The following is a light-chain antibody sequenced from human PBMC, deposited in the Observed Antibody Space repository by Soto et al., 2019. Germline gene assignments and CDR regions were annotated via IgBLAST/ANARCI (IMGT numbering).Light chain of an antibody. J-gene: IGLJ2*01. V-gene: IGLV2-14*01. Sequence: QSVLTQPASVSGAPGQSITISCTGTSSDVGCYNYVSWYQQHPGKAPKLLIYDVSNRPSVVSNRFSGSKSGNTASLTISGLQDEDEAYYCCSSYTSSSALVFGGGTKLTVL. CDR3: SSYTSSSALV. CDR2: DVS. CDR1: SSDVGCYNY.